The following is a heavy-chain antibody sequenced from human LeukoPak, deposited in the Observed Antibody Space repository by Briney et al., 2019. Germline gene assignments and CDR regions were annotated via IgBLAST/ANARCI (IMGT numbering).Heavy chain of an antibody. CDR3: AQQVGYCSSGSCYFTY. Sequence: GGSLRLSCAASGFSFNTYAMSWARQAPGKGLEWVSAISNTGGSTYYADSVKGRFTISRDKAKNTLSLQMNSLRAEDTAVYYCAQQVGYCSSGSCYFTYWGQGTLVTVSS. CDR2: ISNTGGST. J-gene: IGHJ1*01. CDR1: GFSFNTYA. V-gene: IGHV3-23*01. D-gene: IGHD2-15*01.